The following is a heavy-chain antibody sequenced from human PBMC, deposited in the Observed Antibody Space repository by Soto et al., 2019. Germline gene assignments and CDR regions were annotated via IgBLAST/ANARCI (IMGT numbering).Heavy chain of an antibody. CDR2: INAGNGNT. Sequence: QVQLVQSGAEEKKPGASVKVSCKASGYTFTTYAMHWVRQAPGQRLEWMGWINAGNGNTKYSQKFQGRVTIIRDTAASTAYLELSSLRSEDTAVYYCARQDRDRHSSSWYYWGQGTLVTVSS. V-gene: IGHV1-3*05. CDR3: ARQDRDRHSSSWYY. J-gene: IGHJ4*02. CDR1: GYTFTTYA. D-gene: IGHD6-13*01.